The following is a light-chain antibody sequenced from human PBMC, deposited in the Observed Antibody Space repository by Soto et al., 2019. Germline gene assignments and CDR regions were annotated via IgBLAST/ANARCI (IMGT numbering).Light chain of an antibody. V-gene: IGLV2-14*01. Sequence: QSALTQPASVSGSPGQSITISCTGTSSDVGAYNYVSWYQQHPGKAPKLMIYEVSNRPSGVSNRFSGSKSGNTASLTISGLQAEDEADYYCSSYTSSSTLVFGNGTKLTGL. CDR3: SSYTSSSTLV. CDR1: SSDVGAYNY. CDR2: EVS. J-gene: IGLJ1*01.